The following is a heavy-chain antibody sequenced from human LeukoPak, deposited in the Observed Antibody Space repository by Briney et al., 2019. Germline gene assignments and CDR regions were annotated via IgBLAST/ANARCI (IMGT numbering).Heavy chain of an antibody. V-gene: IGHV4-4*07. Sequence: SETLSLTCTVSGGSISSYYWSWIRQPAGKGLEWIGRIYTSGSTNYNPSLKSRVTISVDESRNQFSLKLSSVTAADTAVYYCAREYSSSSGYFDYWGQGTLVTVSS. D-gene: IGHD6-6*01. CDR2: IYTSGST. CDR3: AREYSSSSGYFDY. CDR1: GGSISSYY. J-gene: IGHJ4*02.